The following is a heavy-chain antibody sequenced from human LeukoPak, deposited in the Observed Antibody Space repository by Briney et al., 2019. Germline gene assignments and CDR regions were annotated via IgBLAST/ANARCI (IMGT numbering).Heavy chain of an antibody. CDR2: IYYSGST. V-gene: IGHV4-39*01. CDR1: GGSISSSSYY. CDR3: ARQLGGATNGY. J-gene: IGHJ4*02. Sequence: SETLSLTCTVSGGSISSSSYYWGWIRQPPGEGLEWIGSIYYSGSTYYNPSLKSRVTISVDTSKNQFSLKLSSVTAADTAVYYCARQLGGATNGYWGQGTLVTVSS. D-gene: IGHD1-26*01.